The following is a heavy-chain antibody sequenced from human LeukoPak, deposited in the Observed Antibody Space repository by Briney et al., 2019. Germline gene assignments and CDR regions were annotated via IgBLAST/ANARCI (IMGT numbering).Heavy chain of an antibody. Sequence: GGSLRLSCAASGFTFSSYSMNWVRQAPGKGLEWISYISSSSSTIYYADSVKGRFTISRDNAKNSLYLQMNSLRAEDTAVYYCARDVYPAVVTYFDFWGQGTLVTVSS. V-gene: IGHV3-48*01. CDR2: ISSSSSTI. CDR3: ARDVYPAVVTYFDF. D-gene: IGHD4-23*01. CDR1: GFTFSSYS. J-gene: IGHJ4*02.